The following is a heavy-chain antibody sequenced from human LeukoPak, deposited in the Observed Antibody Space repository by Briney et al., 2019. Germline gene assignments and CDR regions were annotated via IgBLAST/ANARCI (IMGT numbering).Heavy chain of an antibody. CDR2: ISYDGSNK. D-gene: IGHD2-15*01. CDR1: GFTFSSYG. Sequence: GGSLRLSCAAPGFTFSSYGMHWVRQAPGKGLEWVAVISYDGSNKYYADSVKGRFTISRDNSKNTLYLQMNSLRAEDTAVYYCALDYCSGGSCYTPSNWGQGTLVTVSS. CDR3: ALDYCSGGSCYTPSN. J-gene: IGHJ4*02. V-gene: IGHV3-30*03.